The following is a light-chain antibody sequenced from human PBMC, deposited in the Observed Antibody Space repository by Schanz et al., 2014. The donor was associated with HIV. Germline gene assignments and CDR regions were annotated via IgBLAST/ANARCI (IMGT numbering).Light chain of an antibody. J-gene: IGLJ2*01. CDR1: NSDVGNYNL. CDR3: SSYTSSSSVV. Sequence: QSALTQPASVSGSPGQSITISCIGTNSDVGNYNLVSWYQQYPGKAPKIMIYETTKRPSGVSKRFSGSKSGNTASLTISGLQAEDEADYYCSSYTSSSSVVFGGGTKLTVL. CDR2: ETT. V-gene: IGLV2-14*02.